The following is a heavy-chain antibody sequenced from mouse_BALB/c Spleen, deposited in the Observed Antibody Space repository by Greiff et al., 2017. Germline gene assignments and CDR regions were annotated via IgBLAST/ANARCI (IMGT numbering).Heavy chain of an antibody. Sequence: EVKLVESGGGLVQPGGSRKLSCAASGFTFSSFGMHWVRQAPEKGLEWVAYISSGSSTIYYADTVKGRFTISRDNPKNTLFLQMTSLRSEDTAMYYCARSNYLDYWGQGTTLTVSS. V-gene: IGHV5-17*02. J-gene: IGHJ2*01. CDR3: ARSNYLDY. CDR2: ISSGSSTI. CDR1: GFTFSSFG. D-gene: IGHD5-1*01.